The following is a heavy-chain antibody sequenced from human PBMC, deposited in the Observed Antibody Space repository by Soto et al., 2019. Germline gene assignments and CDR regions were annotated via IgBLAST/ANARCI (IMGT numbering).Heavy chain of an antibody. J-gene: IGHJ4*02. CDR1: GGSLGSYY. D-gene: IGHD3-3*01. CDR3: ARGGWRQIDY. Sequence: QVQLQESGPGLVKPSETLSLTCSVSGGSLGSYYWSWIRQPPGKGLEWIGYIYYSGSTNYNPSLKSRVTISVDTSKNQFSLKLSSLTAADTAVYYCARGGWRQIDYWGQGTLVTVSS. V-gene: IGHV4-59*08. CDR2: IYYSGST.